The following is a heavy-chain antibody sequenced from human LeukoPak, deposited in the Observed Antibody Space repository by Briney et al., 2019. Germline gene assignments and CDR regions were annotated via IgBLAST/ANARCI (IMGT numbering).Heavy chain of an antibody. D-gene: IGHD5-18*01. J-gene: IGHJ4*02. CDR3: AKGHSYHTAPFDY. CDR2: ISGSGGST. V-gene: IGHV3-23*01. CDR1: GFTFSSYA. Sequence: HPGGSLRLSCAASGFTFSSYAMSWVRQAPGKGLEWVSAISGSGGSTYYADSVKGRFTISRDNSKNTLYLQMNSLRAEDTAVYYCAKGHSYHTAPFDYWGQGTLVTVSS.